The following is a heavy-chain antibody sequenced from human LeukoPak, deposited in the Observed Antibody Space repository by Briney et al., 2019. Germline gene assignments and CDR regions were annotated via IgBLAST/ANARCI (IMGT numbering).Heavy chain of an antibody. V-gene: IGHV4-39*01. J-gene: IGHJ4*02. D-gene: IGHD3-16*01. CDR1: GVSISSSSYY. CDR2: IYYSGNT. Sequence: SETLSLTCTFSGVSISSSSYYWGWIRQPPGKGLEWIGSIYYSGNTYYNPSLKSRVTISVDTSKNQFSLKLSSVTAADTAVYYCARRTSESWGYFDYWGQGTLVTVSS. CDR3: ARRTSESWGYFDY.